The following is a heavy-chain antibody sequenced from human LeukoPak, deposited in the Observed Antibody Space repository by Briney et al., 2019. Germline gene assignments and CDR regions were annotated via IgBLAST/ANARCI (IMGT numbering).Heavy chain of an antibody. CDR3: AENLTVTYFNY. Sequence: PGGSLRLSCAASGFTFSTYAMSWVRQAPGKGLQWVSAIGGSGYSTYYADSVRGRFTISRDNSKNTLYLQMHSLRAEDSAVYYCAENLTVTYFNYWGQGTLVTVSS. J-gene: IGHJ4*02. CDR1: GFTFSTYA. CDR2: IGGSGYST. D-gene: IGHD4-17*01. V-gene: IGHV3-23*01.